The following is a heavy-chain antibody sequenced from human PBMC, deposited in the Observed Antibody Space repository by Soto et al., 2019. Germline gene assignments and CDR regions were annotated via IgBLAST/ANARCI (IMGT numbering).Heavy chain of an antibody. J-gene: IGHJ6*02. CDR3: ARLSTGFCTKTTCQHYFGMDV. Sequence: GESLKISCKGVGYKFGSAWIGWVRQMPGKGLEWMGIIKPGTSDIRYSPSCRGHVTISADEAVSTAYLQWSSLKASDTAMYYCARLSTGFCTKTTCQHYFGMDVWGQGTTVTVSS. V-gene: IGHV5-51*01. CDR2: IKPGTSDI. CDR1: GYKFGSAW. D-gene: IGHD2-8*01.